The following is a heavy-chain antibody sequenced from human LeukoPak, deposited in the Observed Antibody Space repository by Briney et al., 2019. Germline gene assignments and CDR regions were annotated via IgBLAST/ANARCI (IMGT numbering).Heavy chain of an antibody. CDR1: GGSISSNY. V-gene: IGHV4-59*01. CDR3: ARGGNTFWDAFDI. D-gene: IGHD3-3*01. Sequence: SEALSLTCTVSGGSISSNYWTWTRQPPGKGLVWIGYIYYSGSTKYNPSLKSRVAISVDTSKNQFSLKLSSVTAADTAVYYCARGGNTFWDAFDIWGQGTMVTVSS. CDR2: IYYSGST. J-gene: IGHJ3*02.